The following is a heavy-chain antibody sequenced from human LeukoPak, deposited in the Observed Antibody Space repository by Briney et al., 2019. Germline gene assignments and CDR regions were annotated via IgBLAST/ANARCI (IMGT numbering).Heavy chain of an antibody. CDR1: GFTFNSFAM. D-gene: IGHD3-10*01. J-gene: IGHJ4*02. V-gene: IGHV4-38-2*01. CDR3: ARVTMVRGAIDY. CDR2: IYYTGST. Sequence: GSLRLSCAASGFTFNSFAMNWIRQPPGKGLEWIGSIYYTGSTYYNPSLKTLVTISVDTSKSQFSLKLSFVTAADTAVYYCARVTMVRGAIDYWGQGTLVTVSS.